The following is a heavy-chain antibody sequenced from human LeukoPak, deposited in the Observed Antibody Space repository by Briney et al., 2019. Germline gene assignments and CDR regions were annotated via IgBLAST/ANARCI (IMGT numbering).Heavy chain of an antibody. D-gene: IGHD6-13*01. J-gene: IGHJ4*02. CDR2: INPNTGGT. V-gene: IGHV1-2*02. CDR3: ASGGIAAAGTTFDY. Sequence: GASVKVSCKPSGYTFTGYYLHWVRQAPGQGLEWMGWINPNTGGTTYAQKFQGRVTMTRDTSITTAYMELSRLRSEDTAVYYCASGGIAAAGTTFDYWGQGTLVTVSS. CDR1: GYTFTGYY.